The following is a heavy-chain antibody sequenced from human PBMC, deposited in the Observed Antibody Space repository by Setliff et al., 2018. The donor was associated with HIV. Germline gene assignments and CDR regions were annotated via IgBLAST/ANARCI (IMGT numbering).Heavy chain of an antibody. J-gene: IGHJ4*02. CDR1: GYTFTNYV. Sequence: GASVKVSCKASGYTFTNYVMNWVRQAPGQGLEWMGWINTNTGNPTYAQGFTGRFVFSLDTSVSTAYLQISSLKAEDTAVYFCARDLKRPNSNFWGGYPIPFDSWGQGTLVTVSS. D-gene: IGHD3-3*01. CDR2: INTNTGNP. CDR3: ARDLKRPNSNFWGGYPIPFDS. V-gene: IGHV7-4-1*02.